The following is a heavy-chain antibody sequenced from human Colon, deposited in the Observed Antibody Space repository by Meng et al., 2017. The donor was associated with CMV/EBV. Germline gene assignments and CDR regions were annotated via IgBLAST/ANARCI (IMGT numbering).Heavy chain of an antibody. V-gene: IGHV3-74*01. CDR3: TRVDYSGYLPFDT. CDR1: GFTFNNYW. D-gene: IGHD4-11*01. CDR2: INNDGSET. Sequence: GESLKISCAASGFTFNNYWMHWVRQAPGKGLVWVSLINNDGSETHYADSVKGRFTVSRDNAKNTLFLQMNSLRAEDMAVYYCTRVDYSGYLPFDTWGLGTLVTVSS. J-gene: IGHJ4*02.